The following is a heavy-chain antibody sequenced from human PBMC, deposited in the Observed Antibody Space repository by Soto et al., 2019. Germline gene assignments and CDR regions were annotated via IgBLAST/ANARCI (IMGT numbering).Heavy chain of an antibody. CDR3: ATYGTSSGCFDP. Sequence: QLQLQESGPGLVKPSETLSLTCTVSGGSVTSSSYCWARIRQPPGVGLEWIGCICQSGSTYYNPSLESRGTISVDASKSQFSLRLSSVTAADAAVYYCATYGTSSGCFDPWGQGTLVTVSS. CDR1: GGSVTSSSYC. V-gene: IGHV4-39*01. D-gene: IGHD3-9*01. J-gene: IGHJ5*02. CDR2: ICQSGST.